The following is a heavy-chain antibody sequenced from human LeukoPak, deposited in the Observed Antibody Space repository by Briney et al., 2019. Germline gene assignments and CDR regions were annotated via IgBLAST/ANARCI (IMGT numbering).Heavy chain of an antibody. J-gene: IGHJ4*02. V-gene: IGHV4-31*03. D-gene: IGHD5-18*01. CDR3: ARGTTDGYSYGRFEY. CDR1: GGSISSGGFY. CDR2: IYYSGTT. Sequence: PSQTLSLTCTVSGGSISSGGFYWSWIRQHPGKGLEWLGYIYYSGTTYYNPSLKSRVTFSVDTSKNQFSLKLNPVTAADTALYYCARGTTDGYSYGRFEYWGQGNVFTVSS.